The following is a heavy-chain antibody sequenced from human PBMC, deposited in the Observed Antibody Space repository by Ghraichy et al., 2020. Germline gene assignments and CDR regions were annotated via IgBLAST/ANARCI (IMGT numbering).Heavy chain of an antibody. CDR1: GGSISSSSYY. V-gene: IGHV4-39*01. D-gene: IGHD2-15*01. CDR2: IYYSGST. Sequence: SETLSLTCTVSGGSISSSSYYWGWIRQPPGKGLEWIGSIYYSGSTYYNPSLKSRVTISVDTSKNQFSLKLSSVTAADTAVYYCARRALDIVVVVAAYFDYWGQGTLVTVSS. J-gene: IGHJ4*02. CDR3: ARRALDIVVVVAAYFDY.